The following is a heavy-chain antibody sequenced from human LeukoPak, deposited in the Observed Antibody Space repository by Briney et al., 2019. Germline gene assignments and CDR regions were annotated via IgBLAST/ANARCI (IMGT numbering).Heavy chain of an antibody. CDR2: IIPIFGTA. CDR3: ARDSGYDSSGYYYGWFDP. D-gene: IGHD3-22*01. J-gene: IGHJ5*02. CDR1: GGTFSSYA. V-gene: IGHV1-69*06. Sequence: SVKVSCKASGGTFSSYAVSWVRQAPGQGLEWMGGIIPIFGTANYAQKFQGRVTITADKSTSTAYMELSSLRSEDTAVYYCARDSGYDSSGYYYGWFDPWGQGTLVTVSS.